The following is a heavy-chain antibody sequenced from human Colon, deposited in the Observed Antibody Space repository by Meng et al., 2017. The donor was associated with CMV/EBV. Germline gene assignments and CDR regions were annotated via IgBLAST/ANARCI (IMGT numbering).Heavy chain of an antibody. CDR1: RNAFTPYH. D-gene: IGHD1-1*01. Sequence: QEQLVLSGTRVNTPGTSVKVSCKASRNAFTPYHLHWVPHAQGQGLDWRGFMLPKTGALDYAQKCRGRLTLTTDTPITTTYMELSGLTSDDTDVYYCIRENWYYDYWGLGTLVTVSS. CDR3: IRENWYYDY. V-gene: IGHV1-2*02. J-gene: IGHJ4*02. CDR2: MLPKTGAL.